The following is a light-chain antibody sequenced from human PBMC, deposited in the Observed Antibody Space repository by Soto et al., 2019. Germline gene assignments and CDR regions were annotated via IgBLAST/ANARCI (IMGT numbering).Light chain of an antibody. CDR2: AAS. J-gene: IGKJ1*01. V-gene: IGKV1-39*01. CDR1: QSISSF. Sequence: HIAQSPSCLSSSVGHRVTSTFRASQSISSFLTWYQQKAGKAPNLLIYAASSLQSGVPSRFSGSGSGTDFALTISSLQPEDFASYYCQQSFSTPPTFGHGTKLDI. CDR3: QQSFSTPPT.